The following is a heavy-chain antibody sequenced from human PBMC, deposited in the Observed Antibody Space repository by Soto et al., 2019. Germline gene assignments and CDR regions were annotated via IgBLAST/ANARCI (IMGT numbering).Heavy chain of an antibody. D-gene: IGHD6-19*01. CDR3: ARGRGWLYYFDY. CDR2: IYYSGST. V-gene: IGHV4-61*01. CDR1: GGSVSSGSYF. Sequence: PSETLSLTCTVSGGSVSSGSYFWNWIRQPPGKGLEWIGYIYYSGSTNYNPSLKSRVTISVDTSKNQFSLKLSSVTAADTAVYYCARGRGWLYYFDYWGQGTLVTVSS. J-gene: IGHJ4*02.